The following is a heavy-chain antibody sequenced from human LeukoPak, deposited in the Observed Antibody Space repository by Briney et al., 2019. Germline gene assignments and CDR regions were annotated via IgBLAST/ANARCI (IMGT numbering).Heavy chain of an antibody. D-gene: IGHD4-11*01. CDR3: ARSSNYAGSGFWFDP. CDR2: INHSGST. J-gene: IGHJ5*02. CDR1: GGSFSGYY. Sequence: PSETLSLTCAVYGGSFSGYYWSWIRQPPGKGLEWIGEINHSGSTNYNPSLKSRVTISVDTSKNQFSLKLSSVTAADTAVYYCARSSNYAGSGFWFDPWGQGTLVTVSS. V-gene: IGHV4-34*01.